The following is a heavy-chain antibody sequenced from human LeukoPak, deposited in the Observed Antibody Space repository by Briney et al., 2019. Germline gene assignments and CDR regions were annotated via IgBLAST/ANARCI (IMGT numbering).Heavy chain of an antibody. CDR1: GFTFSDYE. CDR2: ISYDGSNK. D-gene: IGHD2-2*01. CDR3: AKDAHLLSPHYYFDY. V-gene: IGHV3-30*18. Sequence: PGGSLRLSCAASGFTFSDYEINWVRQAPGKGLEWVAVISYDGSNKYYADSVKGRFTISRDNSKNTLYLQMNSLRAEDTAVYYCAKDAHLLSPHYYFDYWGQGTLVTVSS. J-gene: IGHJ4*02.